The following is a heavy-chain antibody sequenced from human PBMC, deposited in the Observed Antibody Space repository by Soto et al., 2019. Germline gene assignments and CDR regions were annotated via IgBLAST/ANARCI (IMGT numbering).Heavy chain of an antibody. CDR2: INAGNGNT. D-gene: IGHD1-26*01. CDR1: GYTFTSYA. Sequence: QVQLVQSGAEVKKPGASVKVSCKASGYTFTSYAMHWVRQAPGQRLEWMGWINAGNGNTKYSQKFQGRVTITRDTSSSRAYMALRSLRSEDTAVYYCARGGSLYWYFDLWGRGTLVTVSS. V-gene: IGHV1-3*01. CDR3: ARGGSLYWYFDL. J-gene: IGHJ2*01.